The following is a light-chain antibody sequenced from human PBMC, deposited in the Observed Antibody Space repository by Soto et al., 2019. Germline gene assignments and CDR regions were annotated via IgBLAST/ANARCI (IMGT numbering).Light chain of an antibody. CDR2: EVT. Sequence: EIVMTQSPDTLSLSPGDTATLSCRASQTITINLAWYHQKPGQAPTLLLYEVTTRATGVPARFSGSGYGTDFTLTISRLQPEDFAVYYCQHYDSWPRTFGQGTKVEIQ. CDR3: QHYDSWPRT. J-gene: IGKJ1*01. V-gene: IGKV3-15*01. CDR1: QTITIN.